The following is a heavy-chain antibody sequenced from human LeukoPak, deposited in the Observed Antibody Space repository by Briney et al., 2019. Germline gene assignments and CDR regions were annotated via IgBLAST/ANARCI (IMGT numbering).Heavy chain of an antibody. V-gene: IGHV1-18*01. D-gene: IGHD6-19*01. CDR1: GYTFTSYG. CDR2: ISAYNGNT. Sequence: ASVKVSCKASGYTFTSYGISWVRQAPGQGLEWMGWISAYNGNTNYAQKLQGRVTMTTDTSTSTAYMELRSLRSDDTAVYYCARGLNGIAVAGPYYYYYYGMDVWGQGTTVTVSS. CDR3: ARGLNGIAVAGPYYYYYYGMDV. J-gene: IGHJ6*02.